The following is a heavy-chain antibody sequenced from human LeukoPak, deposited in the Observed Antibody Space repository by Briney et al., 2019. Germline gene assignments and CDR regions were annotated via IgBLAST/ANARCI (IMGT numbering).Heavy chain of an antibody. CDR1: GFTFSDYG. CDR2: ISYDGSNK. V-gene: IGHV3-30*03. CDR3: ARGGAHSSSNCDY. J-gene: IGHJ4*02. D-gene: IGHD6-13*01. Sequence: PGGSQRLSCAASGFTFSDYGMHWVRQAPGKGLEWVTVISYDGSNKYYGDSVKGRFTISRDNSKNTLYLQMNSLRVEDTAVYYCARGGAHSSSNCDYWGQGTLVTVSS.